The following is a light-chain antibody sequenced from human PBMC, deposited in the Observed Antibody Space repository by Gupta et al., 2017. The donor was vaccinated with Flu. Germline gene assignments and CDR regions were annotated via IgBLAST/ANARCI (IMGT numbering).Light chain of an antibody. J-gene: IGKJ5*01. CDR1: QTVSNNY. V-gene: IGKV3-20*01. Sequence: EVVLTQSPGTLSLSPGERATRSCRASQTVSNNYLAWYQQRPGQAPRLLISGASSRATGFPDRFGGSGSRTEFTLTISRLEPEDFAVYYCQHYCNSHFTFGQGTXLEIK. CDR3: QHYCNSHFT. CDR2: GAS.